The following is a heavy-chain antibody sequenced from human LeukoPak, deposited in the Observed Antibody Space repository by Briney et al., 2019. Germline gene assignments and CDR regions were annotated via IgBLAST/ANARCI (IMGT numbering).Heavy chain of an antibody. J-gene: IGHJ6*04. V-gene: IGHV3-21*01. Sequence: GGSLRLSCAASGFTFSRHNMNWIRQAPGKGLEWVSSISSSSSYIYYADSVKGRFTISRDNARNSLYLQMNSLRAEDTAVYYCVRGKANYGSGSDVWGKGTTVSVSS. CDR3: VRGKANYGSGSDV. CDR1: GFTFSRHN. CDR2: ISSSSSYI. D-gene: IGHD3-10*01.